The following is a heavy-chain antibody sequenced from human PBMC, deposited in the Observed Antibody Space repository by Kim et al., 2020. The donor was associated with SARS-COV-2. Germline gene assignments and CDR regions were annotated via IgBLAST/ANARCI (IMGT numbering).Heavy chain of an antibody. D-gene: IGHD1-26*01. Sequence: GGSLRLSCAASGFNFSSYEMNWVRQAPGKGLEWVSYISSSGSTIYYADSVKGRFTISRDNAKNSLYLQMNSLRAEDTAVYYCANGDGMKWGSGSQVNGGQGTLVTVSS. CDR1: GFNFSSYE. J-gene: IGHJ4*02. V-gene: IGHV3-48*03. CDR3: ANGDGMKWGSGSQVN. CDR2: ISSSGSTI.